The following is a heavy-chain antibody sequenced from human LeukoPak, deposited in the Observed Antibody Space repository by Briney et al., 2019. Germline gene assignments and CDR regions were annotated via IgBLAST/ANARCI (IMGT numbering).Heavy chain of an antibody. D-gene: IGHD5-24*01. V-gene: IGHV3-30*18. Sequence: GSLRLSCAASGFTFSSYGMHWVRQAPGKGLEWVAVISYDGSNKYYADSVKGRFTISRDNSKNTLYLQMNGLRAEDTAVYYCAKDGPAGDGYNPLDYWGQGTLVTVSS. CDR3: AKDGPAGDGYNPLDY. CDR2: ISYDGSNK. CDR1: GFTFSSYG. J-gene: IGHJ4*02.